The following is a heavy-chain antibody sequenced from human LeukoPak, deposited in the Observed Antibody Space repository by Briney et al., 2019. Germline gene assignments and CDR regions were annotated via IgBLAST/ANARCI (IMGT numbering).Heavy chain of an antibody. Sequence: GRSLRLSCAASGFTFDDYAMHWVRQAPGKGLEWVSGISWNSGSIGYADSVKGRFTISRDNAKNSLYLQMNSRRAEDTALYYCASGRGRGNYYYYYGMDVWGQGTTVTVSS. CDR3: ASGRGRGNYYYYYGMDV. V-gene: IGHV3-9*01. CDR2: ISWNSGSI. D-gene: IGHD6-25*01. CDR1: GFTFDDYA. J-gene: IGHJ6*02.